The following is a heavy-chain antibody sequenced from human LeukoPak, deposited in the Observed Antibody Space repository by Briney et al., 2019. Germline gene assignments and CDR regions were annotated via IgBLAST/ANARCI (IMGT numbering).Heavy chain of an antibody. J-gene: IGHJ4*02. CDR3: ARVGSSYCSTTSCRTFDY. V-gene: IGHV3-23*01. CDR1: GFTFSSYA. Sequence: GGSLRLSCAASGFTFSSYAMSWVRQAPGKGLVWVSVISGGGGNTYYADSVKGRFTISRDNSKSTLYLQVHSLRAEDTAVCYCARVGSSYCSTTSCRTFDYWGQGTLVTVSS. CDR2: ISGGGGNT. D-gene: IGHD2-2*01.